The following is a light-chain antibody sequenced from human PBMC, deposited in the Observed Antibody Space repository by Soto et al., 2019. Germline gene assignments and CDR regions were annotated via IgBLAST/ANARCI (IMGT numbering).Light chain of an antibody. CDR3: QQSFSTPRT. Sequence: DIQMTQSPSSLSASIGDRVTITCRASQTISDFLNWYQHKPGKAPKLLIYAASSLHGGGPSRFSGSGSGTNFTLAISGLQPEDFARYFCQQSFSTPRTFGRGTKVEIK. CDR2: AAS. J-gene: IGKJ1*01. CDR1: QTISDF. V-gene: IGKV1-39*01.